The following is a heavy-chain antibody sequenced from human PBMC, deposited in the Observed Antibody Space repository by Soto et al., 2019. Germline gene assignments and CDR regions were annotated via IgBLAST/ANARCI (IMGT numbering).Heavy chain of an antibody. Sequence: EVQLVESGGDLVQPGGSLRLSCVASGFSFRSYWMTLVRQAPGKGLEWVANINQDGSEKYYVDSVKGRFTFSRDNAKNSVYLQMNSLRVKDTAVYYCARAQPRNNYYAMDVWGQGTTVTVSS. CDR1: GFSFRSYW. D-gene: IGHD4-4*01. J-gene: IGHJ6*02. CDR2: INQDGSEK. V-gene: IGHV3-7*01. CDR3: ARAQPRNNYYAMDV.